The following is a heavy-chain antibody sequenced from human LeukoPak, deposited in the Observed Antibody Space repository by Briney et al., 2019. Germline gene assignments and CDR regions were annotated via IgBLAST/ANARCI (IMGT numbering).Heavy chain of an antibody. D-gene: IGHD3-22*01. CDR1: GFTFSSYG. V-gene: IGHV3-33*01. CDR3: ARDDSTGVPDS. CDR2: IWYDGSNK. Sequence: GGSLRLSCAASGFTFSSYGMHWVRQAPGKGLEWVAVIWYDGSNKYYADSVKGRFTISRDNSKNPLYLQMNSLRAEDTAVSHCARDDSTGVPDSWGQGTLVNASS. J-gene: IGHJ4*02.